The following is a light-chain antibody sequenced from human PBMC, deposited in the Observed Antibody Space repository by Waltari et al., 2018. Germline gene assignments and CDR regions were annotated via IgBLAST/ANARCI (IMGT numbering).Light chain of an antibody. CDR1: RSNIGAVCD. Sequence: QSVLTQPPSVSGAPGQTVTISCTGSRSNIGAVCDVHWYQQVPGTAPKLLIFRNNNRPSGVPDRFSGSKSGTSASLAITGLRAEDEAYYYCQSYDSSLSGPVVFGGGTRLIVL. V-gene: IGLV1-40*01. CDR2: RNN. J-gene: IGLJ2*01. CDR3: QSYDSSLSGPVV.